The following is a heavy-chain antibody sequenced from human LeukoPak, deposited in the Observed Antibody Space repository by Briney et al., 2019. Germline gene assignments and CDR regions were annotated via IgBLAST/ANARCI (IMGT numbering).Heavy chain of an antibody. CDR2: IRSKAYGGTT. CDR1: GFTFGDYA. V-gene: IGHV3-49*03. Sequence: GGSLRLSCTASGFTFGDYAMSWFRQAPGKGLEWVGFIRSKAYGGTTEYAASVKGRFTISRDDSKSIAYLQMNSLKTEDTAVYYCTSSESGYYDILTGYPLDYWGQGTLVTVPS. CDR3: TSSESGYYDILTGYPLDY. D-gene: IGHD3-9*01. J-gene: IGHJ4*02.